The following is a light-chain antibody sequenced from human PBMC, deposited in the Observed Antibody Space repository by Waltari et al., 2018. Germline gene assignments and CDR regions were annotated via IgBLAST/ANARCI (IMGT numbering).Light chain of an antibody. CDR1: ETIRIY. J-gene: IGKJ4*01. Sequence: DIQMTQSPSSLSASVGDRVTITCRASETIRIYLNWYQQKPGKAPKLLINTASRLQSGVPSRFSGSGSGTDFTLTISTLQHEDFAIYYCQQSYSIPLTFGGGTKVEIK. CDR3: QQSYSIPLT. CDR2: TAS. V-gene: IGKV1-39*01.